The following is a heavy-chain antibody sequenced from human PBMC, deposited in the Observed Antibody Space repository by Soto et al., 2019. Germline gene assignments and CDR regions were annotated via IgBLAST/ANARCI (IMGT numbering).Heavy chain of an antibody. J-gene: IGHJ4*02. CDR1: GGLISSYY. D-gene: IGHD3-22*01. CDR3: ARTNNYYDSSGYYSKYYFDY. CDR2: IHDSGST. V-gene: IGHV4-59*12. Sequence: SETLSLTCTVSGGLISSYYGSWIRQPPGKGLEWIGYIHDSGSTNYNPSLKRRVTISVDRSKNQVSLKLSSVTAADTAVYYCARTNNYYDSSGYYSKYYFDYWGQGTLVTVSS.